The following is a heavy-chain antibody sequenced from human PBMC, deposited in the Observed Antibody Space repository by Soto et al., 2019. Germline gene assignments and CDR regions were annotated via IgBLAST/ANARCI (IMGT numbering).Heavy chain of an antibody. CDR3: AKHSRDGYNGGVY. CDR2: ISYDGSNK. J-gene: IGHJ4*02. V-gene: IGHV3-30*18. Sequence: QVQLVESGGGVVQPGRSLRLSCAASGFTFSSYGMHWVRQAPGKGLEWVAVISYDGSNKYYADSVKGRFTISRDNSKNTLYLQMNSLRAEDTAVYYCAKHSRDGYNGGVYWGQGTLVNVSS. CDR1: GFTFSSYG. D-gene: IGHD5-12*01.